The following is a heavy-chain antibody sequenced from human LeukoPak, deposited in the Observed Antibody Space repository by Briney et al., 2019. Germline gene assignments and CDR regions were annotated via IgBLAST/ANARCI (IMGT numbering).Heavy chain of an antibody. D-gene: IGHD4/OR15-4a*01. CDR3: AKILVPRRLWSGLGLNCDY. V-gene: IGHV3-23*01. J-gene: IGHJ4*02. CDR2: ISGSGGST. CDR1: GFTFSSYA. Sequence: GGSLRLSCAASGFTFSSYAMSWVRQAQGKGVEWVSDISGSGGSTYYADSVKVRFTISRDNSKNTLYLQMNSLRAEDTAVYYCAKILVPRRLWSGLGLNCDYWGQGTLVTVSS.